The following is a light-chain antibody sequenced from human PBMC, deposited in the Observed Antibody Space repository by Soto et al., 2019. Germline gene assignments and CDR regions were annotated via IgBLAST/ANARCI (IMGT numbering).Light chain of an antibody. CDR2: SSS. J-gene: IGLJ2*01. CDR1: ASNIGSNP. CDR3: AAWDVSLNVVV. Sequence: QSVLTQPPSASGTPGQRVTISCSGSASNIGSNPVNWYQQLPGTAPKLLIYSSSHRPSGVPDRISGSKSGTSASLAISGLQSGDEADYYCAAWDVSLNVVVFGGGTKLTVL. V-gene: IGLV1-44*01.